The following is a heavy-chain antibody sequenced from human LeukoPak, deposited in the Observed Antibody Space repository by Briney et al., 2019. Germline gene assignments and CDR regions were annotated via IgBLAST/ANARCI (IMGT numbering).Heavy chain of an antibody. CDR3: ARERWLQSSLDY. Sequence: GGSLRLSCAASGFTFSSYGMHWVRQAPGKGLEWVAVIWYDGSNKHYADSVKGRFTISRDNSKNTLYLQMNSLRAEDTAVYYCARERWLQSSLDYWGQGTLVTVSS. D-gene: IGHD5-24*01. CDR2: IWYDGSNK. V-gene: IGHV3-33*01. CDR1: GFTFSSYG. J-gene: IGHJ4*02.